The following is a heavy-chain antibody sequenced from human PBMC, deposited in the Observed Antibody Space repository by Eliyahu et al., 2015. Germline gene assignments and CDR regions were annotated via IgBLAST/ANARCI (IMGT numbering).Heavy chain of an antibody. CDR2: ISSKSGDT. CDR1: GXSFSGFY. CDR3: ARSGSPEGYCSGPTCYYYSYYGLDV. V-gene: IGHV1-2*02. J-gene: IGHJ6*02. D-gene: IGHD2-15*01. Sequence: QVQLVQSGAEVKRPGASVNISCKTSGXSFSGFYIXWVRQAPGQGLEWMGWISSKSGDTKYSQKIEGRVTMTRDTSSSTVYMEVTRLTSDDTAVYFCARSGSPEGYCSGPTCYYYSYYGLDVWGQGTTVAVSS.